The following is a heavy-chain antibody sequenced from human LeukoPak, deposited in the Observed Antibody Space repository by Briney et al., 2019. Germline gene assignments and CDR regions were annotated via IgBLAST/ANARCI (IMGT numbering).Heavy chain of an antibody. CDR1: GYTFTSYY. Sequence: GASVKVSCKASGYTFTSYYMHWVRQAPGQGLEWMGIINPSGGSTSYAQKFQGRVTMTRDTSTSTVYMELSSLRSEDTAVYYCARGGRGAAAGTRIDAFDTWGQGTMVTVSS. CDR3: ARGGRGAAAGTRIDAFDT. CDR2: INPSGGST. D-gene: IGHD6-13*01. V-gene: IGHV1-46*01. J-gene: IGHJ3*02.